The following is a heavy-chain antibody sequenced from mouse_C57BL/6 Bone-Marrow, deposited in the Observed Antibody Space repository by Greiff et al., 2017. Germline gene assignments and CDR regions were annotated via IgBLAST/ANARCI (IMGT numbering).Heavy chain of an antibody. Sequence: QVQLQQPGAELVKPGASVKLSCKASGYTFTSYWMQWGKQRPGQGLEWIGEIDPSDSYTNYNQKFKGKATLTVDTYSSTAYMQLSSLTSEDSAVYYCARRSYYYGSSSYYAMDYWGQGTSVTVSS. CDR1: GYTFTSYW. J-gene: IGHJ4*01. D-gene: IGHD1-1*01. CDR2: IDPSDSYT. CDR3: ARRSYYYGSSSYYAMDY. V-gene: IGHV1-50*01.